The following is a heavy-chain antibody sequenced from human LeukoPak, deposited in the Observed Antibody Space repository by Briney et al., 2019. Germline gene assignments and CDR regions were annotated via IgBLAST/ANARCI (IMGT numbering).Heavy chain of an antibody. CDR1: GYTFTSYD. CDR3: ATSGYDDYYYYYGMDV. J-gene: IGHJ6*02. D-gene: IGHD5-12*01. Sequence: ASVKVSCKASGYTFTSYDINWVRQATGQGLEWMGWMNPSSGNTGYAQRFQGRVTMTRNTSISTAYMELSSLRSEDTAVYYCATSGYDDYYYYYGMDVWGQGTTVTVSS. CDR2: MNPSSGNT. V-gene: IGHV1-8*01.